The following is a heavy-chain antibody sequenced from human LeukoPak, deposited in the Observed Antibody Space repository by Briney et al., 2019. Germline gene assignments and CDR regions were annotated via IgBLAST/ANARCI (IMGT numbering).Heavy chain of an antibody. D-gene: IGHD2-2*01. CDR3: AKEDWAYCSSTSCYAGG. CDR1: GFTFSSYG. J-gene: IGHJ4*02. CDR2: ISYDGSNK. V-gene: IGHV3-30*18. Sequence: GRSLRLSCVASGFTFSSYGMHWVRQAPGKGLEWVAVISYDGSNKYYADSVKGRFTISRDNSKNTLYLQMNSLRAEDTAVYYCAKEDWAYCSSTSCYAGGWGQGTLVTVSS.